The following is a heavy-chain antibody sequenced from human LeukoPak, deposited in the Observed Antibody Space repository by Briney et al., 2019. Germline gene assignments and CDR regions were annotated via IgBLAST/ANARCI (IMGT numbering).Heavy chain of an antibody. J-gene: IGHJ4*02. V-gene: IGHV3-23*01. CDR1: GFTFSSYA. CDR3: AKLKQWQPQRYFFEY. D-gene: IGHD6-19*01. CDR2: FSGTSTN. Sequence: GGSLRLSCAASGFTFSSYAMSWVRQAPGKGLEWVSTFSGTSTNSYADAVKGRVTISGDNSKNTLYLQMNSLRAEDTAVYYCAKLKQWQPQRYFFEYWGQGALVTVAS.